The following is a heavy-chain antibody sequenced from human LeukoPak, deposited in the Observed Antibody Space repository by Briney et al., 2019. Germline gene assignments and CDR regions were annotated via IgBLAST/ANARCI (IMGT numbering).Heavy chain of an antibody. J-gene: IGHJ4*02. CDR3: ARGAQVSTVMLP. CDR2: INPNSGGT. V-gene: IGHV1-2*06. CDR1: GYTFTGYY. D-gene: IGHD4-17*01. Sequence: ASVKVSCKASGYTFTGYYMHWVRQAPGQGLEWMGRINPNSGGTNYAQKFQGRVTMTSDTSISTAYMELSRLRSDDTAVYHCARGAQVSTVMLPWGKGTLVTVSS.